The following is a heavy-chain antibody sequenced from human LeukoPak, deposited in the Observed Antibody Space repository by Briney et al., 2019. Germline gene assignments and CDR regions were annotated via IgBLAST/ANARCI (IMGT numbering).Heavy chain of an antibody. J-gene: IGHJ4*02. CDR2: IKKDGSDK. D-gene: IGHD3-10*01. CDR1: GFTFSSYS. CDR3: ARWYYVSGGWVLDY. Sequence: PGGSLRLSSAASGFTFSSYSMSWVRQAPGRGLEWVANIKKDGSDKYYADSGKGRFTISRDNAQNSLYLQMSSLRAEDTAVYYCARWYYVSGGWVLDYWGQGTRVTVSS. V-gene: IGHV3-7*05.